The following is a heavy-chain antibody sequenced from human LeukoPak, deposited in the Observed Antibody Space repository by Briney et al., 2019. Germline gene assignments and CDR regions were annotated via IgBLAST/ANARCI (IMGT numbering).Heavy chain of an antibody. J-gene: IGHJ6*02. Sequence: GGSLRLSCAASGFTFSSYSVNWVRQAPGKGLEWVSSISSSSSYIYYADSVKGRFTISRDNAKNSLYLQMNSLRAEDTAVYYCARDRRYRAFGENGMDVWGQGTTVTVSS. CDR3: ARDRRYRAFGENGMDV. V-gene: IGHV3-21*01. CDR2: ISSSSSYI. D-gene: IGHD3-10*01. CDR1: GFTFSSYS.